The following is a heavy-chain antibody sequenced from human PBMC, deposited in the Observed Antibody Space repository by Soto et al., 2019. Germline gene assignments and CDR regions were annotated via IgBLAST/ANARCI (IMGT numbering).Heavy chain of an antibody. Sequence: GASVKVSCKASGYTFTGYYMHWVRQAPGQGLEWMGWINPNSGGTNYAQKFQGWVTMTRDTSISTAYMELSRLRSDDTAVYYCASTNASSGWYHFDYWGQGTLVTVSS. V-gene: IGHV1-2*04. CDR1: GYTFTGYY. CDR3: ASTNASSGWYHFDY. J-gene: IGHJ4*02. D-gene: IGHD6-19*01. CDR2: INPNSGGT.